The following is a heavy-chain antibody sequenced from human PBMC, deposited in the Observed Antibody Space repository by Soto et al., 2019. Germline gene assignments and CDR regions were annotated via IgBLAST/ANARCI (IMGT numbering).Heavy chain of an antibody. Sequence: SETLSLTCTVSGGSISSGDYYWSWIRQPPGKGLEWIGYIYYSGSTYYNPSLKSRVTISVDTSKNQFSLKLSSVTAADAAVYYCARQLYYYGSRSYHPYFDYWGQGTLVTVSS. CDR3: ARQLYYYGSRSYHPYFDY. V-gene: IGHV4-30-4*01. D-gene: IGHD3-10*01. CDR1: GGSISSGDYY. CDR2: IYYSGST. J-gene: IGHJ4*02.